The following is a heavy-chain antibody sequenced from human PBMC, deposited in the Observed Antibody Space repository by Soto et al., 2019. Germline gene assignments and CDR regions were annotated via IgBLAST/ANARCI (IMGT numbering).Heavy chain of an antibody. D-gene: IGHD6-19*01. J-gene: IGHJ6*02. CDR2: IHYSGSP. CDR1: GGSISSSSYY. V-gene: IGHV4-39*01. CDR3: AVPAASVAGASGSYYYYGMDV. Sequence: SETLSLTCTVPGGSISSSSYYWGWIRQPPGTGLDWIGYIHYSGSPYYNPSLKSRFTIPVDTSKDQFSRKLSSVTAADTAVYYCAVPAASVAGASGSYYYYGMDVWGQGTTVTVSS.